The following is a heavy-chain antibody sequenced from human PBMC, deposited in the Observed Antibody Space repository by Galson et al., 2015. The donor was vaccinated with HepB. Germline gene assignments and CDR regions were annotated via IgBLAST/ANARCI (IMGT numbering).Heavy chain of an antibody. J-gene: IGHJ3*02. CDR2: ISGSGGST. CDR3: AKDLGFGDPRGGFDAFDI. D-gene: IGHD3-10*01. CDR1: GFTFSSYA. Sequence: SLRLSCAASGFTFSSYAMSWVRQAPGKGLEWVSAISGSGGSTYYADSVKGRFTISRDNSKNTLYLQMNSLRAEDTAVYYCAKDLGFGDPRGGFDAFDIWGQGTMVTVSS. V-gene: IGHV3-23*01.